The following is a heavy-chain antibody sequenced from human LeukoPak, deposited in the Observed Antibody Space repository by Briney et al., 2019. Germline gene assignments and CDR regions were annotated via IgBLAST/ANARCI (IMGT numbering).Heavy chain of an antibody. CDR3: ARAGVLLWFGELADAFDI. V-gene: IGHV4-30-4*01. Sequence: PSETLSLTCTVSGGSISSGDYYWSWIRQPPGKGLEWIGYIYYSGSTYYNPSLKSRVTISVDTSKNQFSLKLSSVTAADTAVYYCARAGVLLWFGELADAFDIWGQGTMVTVSS. CDR1: GGSISSGDYY. CDR2: IYYSGST. J-gene: IGHJ3*02. D-gene: IGHD3-10*01.